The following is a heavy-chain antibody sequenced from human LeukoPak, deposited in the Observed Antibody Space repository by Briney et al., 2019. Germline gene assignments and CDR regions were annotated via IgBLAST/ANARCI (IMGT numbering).Heavy chain of an antibody. J-gene: IGHJ4*02. Sequence: PGGSLRLSCAASGFTFSVYSMNSVRQAPGKGLEWVSYIDGSGDIIYYADSVEGRFTISRDNAKNSLDLQMNSLRDEDTAVYYCSRRFDCWGQGTLVTVSS. V-gene: IGHV3-48*02. CDR2: IDGSGDII. CDR1: GFTFSVYS. CDR3: SRRFDC.